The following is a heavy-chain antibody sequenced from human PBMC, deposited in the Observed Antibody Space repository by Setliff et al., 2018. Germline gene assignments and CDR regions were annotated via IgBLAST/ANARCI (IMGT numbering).Heavy chain of an antibody. D-gene: IGHD3-22*01. CDR2: ISHGGGT. V-gene: IGHV4-34*01. J-gene: IGHJ5*02. CDR1: GGSFSACY. Sequence: SETPSLTCTVYGGSFSACYWSWIRQPPGKGLEWIGEISHGGGTNYNPSLKSRVTISIDTSKNLFSLKLTSVTAADTAVYYCATGDVYDSSAFFSDWFDPWGQGTLVTVSS. CDR3: ATGDVYDSSAFFSDWFDP.